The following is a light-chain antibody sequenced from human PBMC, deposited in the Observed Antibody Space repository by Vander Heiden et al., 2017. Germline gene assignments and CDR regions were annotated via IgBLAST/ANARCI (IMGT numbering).Light chain of an antibody. Sequence: DIQMTQSPSSLSASVGDRVTITCRASQRISTNLNWYRQKAGKAPELLIAAASSLQSGVPSRFNGSNSGTEFTLTISELQPEDFATFYCQQSDRKPSTFGHGTKVEIK. CDR2: AAS. V-gene: IGKV1-39*01. CDR3: QQSDRKPST. CDR1: QRISTN. J-gene: IGKJ2*01.